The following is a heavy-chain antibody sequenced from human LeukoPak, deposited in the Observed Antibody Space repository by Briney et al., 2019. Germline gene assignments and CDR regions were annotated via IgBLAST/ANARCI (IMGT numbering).Heavy chain of an antibody. Sequence: GGSLRLSCAASGFTFSSYSMNWVRQAPGKGLEWVSSISSSSSYIYYADSVKGRFTISRDNAKNSLYLQMNSLRAEDKAVYYCARATIFGWFDPWGQGTLVTVSS. D-gene: IGHD3-9*01. V-gene: IGHV3-21*01. CDR2: ISSSSSYI. CDR3: ARATIFGWFDP. J-gene: IGHJ5*02. CDR1: GFTFSSYS.